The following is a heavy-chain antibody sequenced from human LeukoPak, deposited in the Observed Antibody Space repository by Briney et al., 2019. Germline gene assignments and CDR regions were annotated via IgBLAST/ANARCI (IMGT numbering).Heavy chain of an antibody. J-gene: IGHJ5*02. V-gene: IGHV1-46*01. CDR3: ARVGALGYCSSTSCQNWFDP. CDR2: INPSGGST. Sequence: ASVKVSCKASGYTFTGYYMHWVRQAPGQGLEWMGIINPSGGSTSYAQKFQGRVTMTRDTSTSTVYMELSSLRSEDTAVYYCARVGALGYCSSTSCQNWFDPWGQGTLVTVSS. D-gene: IGHD2-2*01. CDR1: GYTFTGYY.